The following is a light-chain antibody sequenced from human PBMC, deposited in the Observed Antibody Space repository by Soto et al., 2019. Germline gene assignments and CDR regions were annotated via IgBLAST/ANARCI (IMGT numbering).Light chain of an antibody. Sequence: DIVMAQSPDSLAVSLCERATINCKSSQSVLYSSNNKNYLAWYQQKPGKVPKLLIHSASTLQSGVPSRFSGSGSGTDFTLTISSLQPKDVEIYYCQKYNSGPLTFGGGTKVDIK. CDR3: QKYNSGPLT. J-gene: IGKJ4*01. CDR2: SAS. CDR1: QSVLYSSNNKNY. V-gene: IGKV4-1*01.